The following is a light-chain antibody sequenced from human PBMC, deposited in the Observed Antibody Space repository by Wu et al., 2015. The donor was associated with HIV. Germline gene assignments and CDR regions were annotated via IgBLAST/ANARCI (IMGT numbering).Light chain of an antibody. CDR3: QQYNNYMWT. V-gene: IGKV3-15*01. J-gene: IGKJ1*01. CDR1: QSVSSN. Sequence: EIVMTQFPATLSVSPGERATLSCRASQSVSSNLAWYQQKPGQSPRLLIYGASTRATGIPARFSGSGSGTEFTLTISSLQSEDFVVYYCQQYNNYMWTFGQGTKVEMK. CDR2: GAS.